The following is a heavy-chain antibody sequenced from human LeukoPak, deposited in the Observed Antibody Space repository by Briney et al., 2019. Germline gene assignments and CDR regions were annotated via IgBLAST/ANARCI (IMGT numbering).Heavy chain of an antibody. CDR1: GYSISSGYY. CDR3: ARASWFGESNWFDP. CDR2: IYHSGST. Sequence: SETLSLTCTVSGYSISSGYYWGWIRQPPGKGLEWIGSIYHSGSTYYNPSLKSRVTISVDTSKNQFSLKLSSVTAADTAVYYCARASWFGESNWFDPWGQGTLVTVSS. V-gene: IGHV4-38-2*02. J-gene: IGHJ5*02. D-gene: IGHD3-10*01.